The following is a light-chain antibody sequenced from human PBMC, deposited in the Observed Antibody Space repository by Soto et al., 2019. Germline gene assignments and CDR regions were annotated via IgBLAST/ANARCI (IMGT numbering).Light chain of an antibody. J-gene: IGLJ2*01. CDR1: SSNIGSNP. V-gene: IGLV1-44*01. CDR2: TTH. Sequence: QSVLTQPPSASGTPGQRVTISCSGSSSNIGSNPVSWYHQLPGAAPKLLIYTTHQRPSGVPDRFSGSKSGTSASLAINGLRAEDEADYCCAAWDDSFVVFGGGTKLTVL. CDR3: AAWDDSFVV.